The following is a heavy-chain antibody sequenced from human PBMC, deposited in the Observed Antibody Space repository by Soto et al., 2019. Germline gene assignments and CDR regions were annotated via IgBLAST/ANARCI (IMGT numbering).Heavy chain of an antibody. CDR3: ARVPFLTWARPRWFVP. V-gene: IGHV1-8*01. CDR2: MNPNSGNT. Sequence: GASVKVSCKASGYTFTSYDINWVRQATGQGLEWMGWMNPNSGNTGYAQKFQGRVTMTRNTSISTAYMELSSLRSEDTAVYYCARVPFLTWARPRWFVPSGQATLVTVSS. D-gene: IGHD6-6*01. CDR1: GYTFTSYD. J-gene: IGHJ5*02.